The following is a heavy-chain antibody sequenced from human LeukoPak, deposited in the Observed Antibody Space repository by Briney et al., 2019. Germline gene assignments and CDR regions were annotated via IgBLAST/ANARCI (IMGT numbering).Heavy chain of an antibody. CDR3: ARDPGGYYDSSGYYFLDY. Sequence: ASVKVSCKASGGTFSSYAISWVRQAPGQGLEWMGGIIPIFGTANYAQKFQGRVTITADESTSTAYMELSSLRSEDTAVYYCARDPGGYYDSSGYYFLDYWGQGTLVTVSS. CDR1: GGTFSSYA. CDR2: IIPIFGTA. J-gene: IGHJ4*02. V-gene: IGHV1-69*13. D-gene: IGHD3-22*01.